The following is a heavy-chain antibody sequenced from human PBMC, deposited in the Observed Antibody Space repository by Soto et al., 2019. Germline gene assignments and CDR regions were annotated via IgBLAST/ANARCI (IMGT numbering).Heavy chain of an antibody. J-gene: IGHJ6*02. CDR2: IIPIFGTA. Sequence: SVKVSCKASGGTFSSYAISWVRQAPGQGLEWMGGIIPIFGTANYAQKFQGRVTITADKSTSTAYMELSSLRSEDTAVYYCARGRIAASYYCCYGMDVWGQGTTVTVSS. CDR1: GGTFSSYA. D-gene: IGHD6-13*01. CDR3: ARGRIAASYYCCYGMDV. V-gene: IGHV1-69*06.